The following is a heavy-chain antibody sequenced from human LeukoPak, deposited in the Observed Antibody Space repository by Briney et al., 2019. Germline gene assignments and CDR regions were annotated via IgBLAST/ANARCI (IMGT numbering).Heavy chain of an antibody. CDR2: IRSSSSYI. CDR1: GFTVNNNY. J-gene: IGHJ4*02. D-gene: IGHD3-9*01. CDR3: ARVSYDILTGYSYIDY. V-gene: IGHV3-21*01. Sequence: PGGSLRLSCAASGFTVNNNYMTWVRQAPGKGLEWVSSIRSSSSYIYYADSVKGRFTISRDNARNSLYLQMNSLRAEDTAVYYCARVSYDILTGYSYIDYWGQGTPVTVSS.